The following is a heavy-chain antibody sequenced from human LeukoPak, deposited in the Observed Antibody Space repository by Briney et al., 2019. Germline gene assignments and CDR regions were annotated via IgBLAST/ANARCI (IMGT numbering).Heavy chain of an antibody. CDR2: INPNSGGT. V-gene: IGHV1/OR15-1*01. Sequence: GASVKVSCKASGYIFTDYYMHWVRQAPGQELGWMGRINPNSGGTNYAQKFQGRVTMTRDTSISTAYTELSSLRSEDTAVYYCARVYNWNGYFDFWGQGTLVTVSS. CDR3: ARVYNWNGYFDF. CDR1: GYIFTDYY. J-gene: IGHJ4*02. D-gene: IGHD1-1*01.